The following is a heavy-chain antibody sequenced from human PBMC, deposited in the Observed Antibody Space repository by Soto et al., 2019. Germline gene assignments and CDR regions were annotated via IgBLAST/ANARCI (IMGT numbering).Heavy chain of an antibody. CDR2: TYYRSKWYN. J-gene: IGHJ3*01. V-gene: IGHV6-1*01. CDR3: ARDYGAPLTRAFDF. Sequence: QVQLQQSGPGLVKPSQTLSLTCVISGDSVSNTIASWNWIRQSPSRGLEWLGRTYYRSKWYNDYAFSVKSRITINPDTSKNQFSLQLNSVTPEDTAAYYCARDYGAPLTRAFDFWGQGTVVAVSS. D-gene: IGHD2-2*01. CDR1: GDSVSNTIAS.